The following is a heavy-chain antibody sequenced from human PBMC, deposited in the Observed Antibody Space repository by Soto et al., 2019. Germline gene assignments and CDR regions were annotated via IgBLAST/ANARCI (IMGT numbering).Heavy chain of an antibody. CDR1: GGTFSSDA. Sequence: QVQLVQSGAEVKKPGSSVKVSCKASGGTFSSDAISWVRQAPGQGLEWMGGIIPIFGTANYAQKFQGRVTITADESTSTADMELSSLRSEDTAVYYCAVTKDQIAVVGYYGMDVWGQGTTVTVSS. D-gene: IGHD6-19*01. CDR3: AVTKDQIAVVGYYGMDV. V-gene: IGHV1-69*01. CDR2: IIPIFGTA. J-gene: IGHJ6*02.